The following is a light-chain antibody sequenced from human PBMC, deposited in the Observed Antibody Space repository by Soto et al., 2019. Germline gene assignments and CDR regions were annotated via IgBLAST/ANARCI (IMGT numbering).Light chain of an antibody. Sequence: QSVLTXPPSXXXXXGQKVSISCSGXXXNIGVNYVAWTQQLPGTAPDLLIYDNNTRPSGIPDRFSGSKSGTSATLVITGLQTGDEADYYCGTRDSSRTGYVFGTGTKVTVL. CDR3: GTRDSSRTGYV. CDR1: XXNIGVNY. V-gene: IGLV1-51*01. J-gene: IGLJ1*01. CDR2: DNN.